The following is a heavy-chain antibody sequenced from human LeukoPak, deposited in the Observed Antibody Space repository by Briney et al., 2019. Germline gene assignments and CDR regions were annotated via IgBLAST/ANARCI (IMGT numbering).Heavy chain of an antibody. V-gene: IGHV3-48*02. J-gene: IGHJ4*02. D-gene: IGHD6-13*01. CDR3: ARDPGNFDY. CDR2: ISGSSSTI. Sequence: GGSLRLSCAASGFTSSSYSMNWVRQAPGKGLGWGSYISGSSSTIHYADSVKGRFTISRDSAKNSLQLQKNSLRDEDTAVYYCARDPGNFDYWGQGTLVTVSS. CDR1: GFTSSSYS.